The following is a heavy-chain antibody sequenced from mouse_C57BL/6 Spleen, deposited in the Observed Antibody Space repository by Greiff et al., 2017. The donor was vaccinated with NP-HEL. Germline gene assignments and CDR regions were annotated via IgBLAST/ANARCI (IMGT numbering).Heavy chain of an antibody. D-gene: IGHD1-1*01. J-gene: IGHJ1*03. CDR1: GYAFSSSW. Sequence: QVQLKESGPELVKPGASVKISCKASGYAFSSSWMNWVKQRPGKGLEWIGRIYPGDGDTNYNGKFKGKATLTADKSSSTAYMQLSSLTSEDSAVYFCARSVTTVVAKGYFDVWGTGTTVTVSS. CDR3: ARSVTTVVAKGYFDV. CDR2: IYPGDGDT. V-gene: IGHV1-82*01.